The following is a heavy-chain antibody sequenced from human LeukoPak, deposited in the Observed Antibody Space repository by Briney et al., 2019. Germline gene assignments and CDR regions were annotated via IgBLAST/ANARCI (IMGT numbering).Heavy chain of an antibody. CDR3: ARHMAGYRTIDY. V-gene: IGHV4-59*08. Sequence: SETLSLTCSVSGGSISAYYWSWVRQPPGKGLEWIGYVYYSGSTNYNPSLKSRVTISVDTSKNKFSLRLSSVTAADTAVYYCARHMAGYRTIDYWGQGTLVTVSS. CDR2: VYYSGST. D-gene: IGHD5-12*01. J-gene: IGHJ4*02. CDR1: GGSISAYY.